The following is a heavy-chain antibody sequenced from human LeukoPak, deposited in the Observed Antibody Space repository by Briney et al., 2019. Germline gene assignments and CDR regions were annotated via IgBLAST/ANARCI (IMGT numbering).Heavy chain of an antibody. Sequence: SQTLSLTCTVSGGSVSSYYWSWIRQPPGKGLGWIGYIYYSGRTNYNPSLKSRVTISVDTSKNQVSLKLSSVTAADTAVYYCARERYSYERYYYGMDVWGQGTTVTVSS. CDR2: IYYSGRT. D-gene: IGHD5-18*01. CDR1: GGSVSSYY. V-gene: IGHV4-59*02. J-gene: IGHJ6*02. CDR3: ARERYSYERYYYGMDV.